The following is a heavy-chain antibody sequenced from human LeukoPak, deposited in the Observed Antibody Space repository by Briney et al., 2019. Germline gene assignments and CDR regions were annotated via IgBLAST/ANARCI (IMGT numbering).Heavy chain of an antibody. Sequence: GGSLRLSCAASGFTFSSYSMNWVRQAPGKGLEWVSSISSSSSYIYYADSVKGRFTISRDNAKNSLYLQMNSLRAEDTAVYYCARDRHGNMLPAATLDCWGQGTLVTVSS. CDR1: GFTFSSYS. D-gene: IGHD2-2*01. J-gene: IGHJ4*02. V-gene: IGHV3-21*01. CDR3: ARDRHGNMLPAATLDC. CDR2: ISSSSSYI.